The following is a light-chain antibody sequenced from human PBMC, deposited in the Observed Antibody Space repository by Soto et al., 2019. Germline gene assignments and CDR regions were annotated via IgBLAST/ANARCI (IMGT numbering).Light chain of an antibody. J-gene: IGKJ1*01. V-gene: IGKV2-28*01. CDR3: MQALQTPRT. CDR2: LGS. Sequence: DIVMTQSPLSLPVTPGEPASISCRSSQSLLHSNGYNYLDWDLQKAGQSPQLLIYLGSNRASGVPDRFSGSGSGTDFTLKISRVEAEDVGVYYCMQALQTPRTFGQGTKVEIK. CDR1: QSLLHSNGYNY.